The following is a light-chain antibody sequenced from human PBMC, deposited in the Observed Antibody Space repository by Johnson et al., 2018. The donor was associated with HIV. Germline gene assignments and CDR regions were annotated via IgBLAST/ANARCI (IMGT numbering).Light chain of an antibody. J-gene: IGLJ1*01. CDR1: SSNIGNNY. V-gene: IGLV1-51*02. CDR2: ENN. Sequence: QPVLTQPPSVSAAPGQKVTISCSGSSSNIGNNYVSWYQQLPGTAPKLLIYENNKRPSGIPDRFSGSKSGTSATLGITGLQTGDEAEYYCGTWDSSLSAYVFGTGTKVNVL. CDR3: GTWDSSLSAYV.